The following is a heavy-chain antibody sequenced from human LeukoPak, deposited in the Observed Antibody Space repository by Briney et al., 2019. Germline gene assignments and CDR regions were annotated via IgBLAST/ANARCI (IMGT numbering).Heavy chain of an antibody. CDR3: ARRAQNCTNGVCYSYYFDY. J-gene: IGHJ4*02. CDR1: GYSFTSYW. Sequence: GASLKISCKGSGYSFTSYWIGWVRQMPGKGLEWMGIIYPGDSDTRYSPSFQGQVTISADKSISTAYLQWSSLKASDTAMYYCARRAQNCTNGVCYSYYFDYWGQGTLVTVSS. CDR2: IYPGDSDT. V-gene: IGHV5-51*01. D-gene: IGHD2-8*01.